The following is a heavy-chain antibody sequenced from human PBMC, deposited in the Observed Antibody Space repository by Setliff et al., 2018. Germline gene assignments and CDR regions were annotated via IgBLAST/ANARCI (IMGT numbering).Heavy chain of an antibody. Sequence: LSLTCTVSGDSISSGSYYWTWIRQPAGKGLEWIGHFHTGGSTNYNRSLRSRVPISVDTSKNQFSLKLSSVTAADTATYYCARAGPTVTFFRVLVISWWDPWGQGSLVTVSS. CDR2: FHTGGST. V-gene: IGHV4-61*09. CDR1: GDSISSGSYY. D-gene: IGHD3-3*01. J-gene: IGHJ5*02. CDR3: ARAGPTVTFFRVLVISWWDP.